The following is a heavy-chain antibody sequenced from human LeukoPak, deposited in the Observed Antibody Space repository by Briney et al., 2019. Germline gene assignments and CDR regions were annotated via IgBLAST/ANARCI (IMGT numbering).Heavy chain of an antibody. J-gene: IGHJ4*02. CDR1: GGSISSYY. Sequence: SETLSLTCTVSGGSISSYYWSWIRQPAGKGLEWIGRIYTSGSTNYNPSLKSRVTMSVDTSKNQFSLKLSSVTAADTAVYHCAREYSGSSWGAVYYFDYWGQGTLVTVSS. CDR2: IYTSGST. CDR3: AREYSGSSWGAVYYFDY. D-gene: IGHD6-6*01. V-gene: IGHV4-4*07.